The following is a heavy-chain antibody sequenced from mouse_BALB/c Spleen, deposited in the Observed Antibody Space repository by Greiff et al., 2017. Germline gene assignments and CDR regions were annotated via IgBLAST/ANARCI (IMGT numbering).Heavy chain of an antibody. CDR3: ARSEATPAWFAY. D-gene: IGHD3-2*02. J-gene: IGHJ3*01. Sequence: QVQLKESGAELVRPGTSVKVSCKASGYAFTNYLIEWVKQRPGQGLEWIGVINPGSGGTNYNEKFKGKATLTADKSSSTAYMQLSSLTSDDSAVYFCARSEATPAWFAYWGQGTLVTVSA. CDR2: INPGSGGT. V-gene: IGHV1-54*01. CDR1: GYAFTNYL.